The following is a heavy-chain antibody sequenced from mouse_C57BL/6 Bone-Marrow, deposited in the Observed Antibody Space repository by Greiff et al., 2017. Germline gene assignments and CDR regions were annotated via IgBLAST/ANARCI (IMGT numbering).Heavy chain of an antibody. V-gene: IGHV1-81*01. J-gene: IGHJ4*01. D-gene: IGHD1-1*01. CDR2: IYPRSGNT. Sequence: VQLQQSGAELARPGASVKLSCKASGYTFTSYGISWVKQRTGQGLEWIGEIYPRSGNTYYNEKFKGKATLTADKSSSTAYMELCSLTSEDSAVYFCAREGGSYAMDYWGQGTSVTVSS. CDR1: GYTFTSYG. CDR3: AREGGSYAMDY.